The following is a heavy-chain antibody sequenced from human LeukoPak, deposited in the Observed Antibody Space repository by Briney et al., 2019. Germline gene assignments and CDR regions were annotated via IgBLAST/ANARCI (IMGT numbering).Heavy chain of an antibody. D-gene: IGHD1-14*01. J-gene: IGHJ4*02. V-gene: IGHV3-7*01. CDR2: KNQGGSDK. CDR3: TRDRSRAEDD. Sequence: GGSLRLSCAASGFTFSGHWMSWVRQAPGKRLEWVANKNQGGSDKYYVDSVKGRFTISRDNANKLLYLQMNSLRGEDTAVYYCTRDRSRAEDDWGQGTLVTVSS. CDR1: GFTFSGHW.